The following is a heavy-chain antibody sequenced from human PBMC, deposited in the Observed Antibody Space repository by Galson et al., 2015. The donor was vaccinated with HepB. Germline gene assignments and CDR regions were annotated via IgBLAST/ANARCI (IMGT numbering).Heavy chain of an antibody. Sequence: SLRLSSAASGFTFSKYDMHWVRQPPGKSPEWVSVLEPAGETYYTGSVKGRFTISRDDANNILSLQMNNLRVGDTAVYYCARATMIQGVPDSWGQGTLVTVSS. CDR2: LEPAGET. D-gene: IGHD3-10*01. CDR1: GFTFSKYD. CDR3: ARATMIQGVPDS. J-gene: IGHJ5*02. V-gene: IGHV3-13*01.